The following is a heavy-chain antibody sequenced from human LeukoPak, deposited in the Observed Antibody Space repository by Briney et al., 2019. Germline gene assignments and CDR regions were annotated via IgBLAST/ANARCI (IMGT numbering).Heavy chain of an antibody. Sequence: SLRLSCAASGFTFDDYAMHWVRQAPGKGLEWVSGISWNSGSIGYADSVKGRFTISRDNAKNLLYLQMNSLRAEDTAVYYCGRFGYEAAVDYWGQGTLVTVSS. D-gene: IGHD6-13*01. J-gene: IGHJ4*02. CDR1: GFTFDDYA. CDR2: ISWNSGSI. V-gene: IGHV3-9*01. CDR3: GRFGYEAAVDY.